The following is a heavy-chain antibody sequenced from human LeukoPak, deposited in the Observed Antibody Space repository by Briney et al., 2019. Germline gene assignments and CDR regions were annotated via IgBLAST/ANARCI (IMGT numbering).Heavy chain of an antibody. J-gene: IGHJ3*02. Sequence: SETLSLTCTVSGGSISSYYWSWLRQPAGKGLEWIGRIYTSGSTNYNPSLTSRVTMSVDTSKNQFSLKLSSVTAADTAVYYRARDGPVGADAFDIWGQGTMVTVSS. CDR2: IYTSGST. CDR1: GGSISSYY. D-gene: IGHD1-26*01. CDR3: ARDGPVGADAFDI. V-gene: IGHV4-4*07.